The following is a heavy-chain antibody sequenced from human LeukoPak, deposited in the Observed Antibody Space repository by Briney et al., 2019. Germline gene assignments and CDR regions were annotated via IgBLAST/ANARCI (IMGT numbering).Heavy chain of an antibody. D-gene: IGHD6-13*01. CDR1: GFTFSSYA. CDR2: ISGSGGST. Sequence: GGSLRLSCAASGFTFSSYAMSWVRQAPGKGLEWVSAISGSGGSTYYADSVKGRFTISRDNSKNTLYLQMKSLRAEDTAVYYCAKDDSLVEQQHDYWGQGTLVTVSS. V-gene: IGHV3-23*01. J-gene: IGHJ4*02. CDR3: AKDDSLVEQQHDY.